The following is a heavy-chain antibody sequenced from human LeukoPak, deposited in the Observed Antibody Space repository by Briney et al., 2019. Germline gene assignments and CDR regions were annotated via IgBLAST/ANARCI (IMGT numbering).Heavy chain of an antibody. CDR1: GYTFTSYD. CDR3: ARPDRRWSGYYTLGY. J-gene: IGHJ4*02. V-gene: IGHV1-8*01. D-gene: IGHD3-3*01. CDR2: MNPNSGNT. Sequence: ASVKLSCNASGYTFTSYDINWVRQATGQGLEWMGWMNPNSGNTGYAQKFQGRVTMTRNSSISTAYMELSSLRSEDTAVYYCARPDRRWSGYYTLGYWGQGTLVTVSS.